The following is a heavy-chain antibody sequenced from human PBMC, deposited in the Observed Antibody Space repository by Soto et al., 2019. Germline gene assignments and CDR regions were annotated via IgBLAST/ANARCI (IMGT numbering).Heavy chain of an antibody. D-gene: IGHD6-6*01. Sequence: PSETLSLTCAVYGGSFSGYYWSWIRQPPGKGLEWIGEINHSGSTNYHPSLQSRVTISVARSKNHFSLKLSSVTAADTAVYDCATSARGYYDGIDVWGQETTVTVAS. CDR3: ATSARGYYDGIDV. CDR2: INHSGST. V-gene: IGHV4-34*01. J-gene: IGHJ6*02. CDR1: GGSFSGYY.